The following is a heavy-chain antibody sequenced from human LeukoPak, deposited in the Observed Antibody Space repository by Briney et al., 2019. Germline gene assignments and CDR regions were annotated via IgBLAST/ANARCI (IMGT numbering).Heavy chain of an antibody. V-gene: IGHV3-30*02. J-gene: IGHJ4*02. Sequence: GGSLRLSCAASGFTFSSYWMNWVRQAPGKGLEWVAFIRYDGSNKYYADSVKGRFTISRDNSKNTLYLQMNSLRAEDTAVYYCAKGTVSGYYATFWGQGTLVTVSS. CDR3: AKGTVSGYYATF. D-gene: IGHD3-22*01. CDR1: GFTFSSYW. CDR2: IRYDGSNK.